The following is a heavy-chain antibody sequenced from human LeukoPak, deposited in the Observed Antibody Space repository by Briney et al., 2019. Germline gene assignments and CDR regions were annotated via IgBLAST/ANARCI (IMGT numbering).Heavy chain of an antibody. CDR1: GYALTNYY. Sequence: GASVKVSCKASGYALTNYYMSWVRQAPGQGPEWMGAIDPSSGNTQFAPKFEGRVTVTTDTSTSTVYMEMSSLRSDDTAMYYCARGYEDSGWYFHHWGQGTLVTVSS. J-gene: IGHJ1*01. D-gene: IGHD6-25*01. CDR3: ARGYEDSGWYFHH. V-gene: IGHV1-46*01. CDR2: IDPSSGNT.